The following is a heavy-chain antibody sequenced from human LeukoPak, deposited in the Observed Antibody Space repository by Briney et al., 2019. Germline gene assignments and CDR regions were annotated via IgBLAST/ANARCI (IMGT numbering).Heavy chain of an antibody. Sequence: ASVKVSCKASGYTFTSYYMHWVRQAPGQGLEWMGIINPSGGSTSYAQKFQGRVTMTRDTSTSTVYMELSSLRSEDTAVYYCARSSHYSDSSGYYAPEYYFDYWGQGTLVTVSS. D-gene: IGHD3-22*01. J-gene: IGHJ4*02. CDR1: GYTFTSYY. CDR3: ARSSHYSDSSGYYAPEYYFDY. CDR2: INPSGGST. V-gene: IGHV1-46*01.